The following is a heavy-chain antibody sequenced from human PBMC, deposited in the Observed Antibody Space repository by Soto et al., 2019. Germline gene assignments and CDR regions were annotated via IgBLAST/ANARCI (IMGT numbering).Heavy chain of an antibody. Sequence: PGGSLRLSCAASGFTFSSYAMSWVRQAPGKGLEWVSAISGSGGSTYYADSVKGRFTISRDNSKNTLYLQMNSLRAEDTAVYYCARPHSNSGYGMDVWGQGTTVTVSS. J-gene: IGHJ6*02. CDR3: ARPHSNSGYGMDV. CDR2: ISGSGGST. CDR1: GFTFSSYA. D-gene: IGHD4-4*01. V-gene: IGHV3-23*01.